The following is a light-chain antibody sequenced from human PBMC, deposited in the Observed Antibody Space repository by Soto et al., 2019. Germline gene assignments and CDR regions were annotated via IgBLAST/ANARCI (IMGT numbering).Light chain of an antibody. Sequence: QYVLTQPASVSGSPGQSITISCTGNSSDVGGYNYVSWYQQHPGKAPKLMIYEVSNRPSGVSNRFSGSKSGNTAYLTISGRQAEDEADYYCSSYTSSSTRVFGGGTKLTVL. V-gene: IGLV2-14*01. J-gene: IGLJ3*02. CDR1: SSDVGGYNY. CDR3: SSYTSSSTRV. CDR2: EVS.